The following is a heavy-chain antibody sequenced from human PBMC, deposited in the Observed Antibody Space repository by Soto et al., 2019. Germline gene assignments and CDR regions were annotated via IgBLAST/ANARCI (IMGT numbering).Heavy chain of an antibody. J-gene: IGHJ4*02. D-gene: IGHD3-22*01. CDR1: GFTFSSYS. CDR3: ASHPRDSSGYWYYFDY. V-gene: IGHV3-21*01. CDR2: ISSSSSYI. Sequence: GGSQRLSCAASGFTFSSYSMNWVRQAPGKGLEWVSSISSSSSYIYYADSVKGRFTISRDNAKNSLYLQMNSLRAEDTAVYYCASHPRDSSGYWYYFDYWGQGTLVTVSS.